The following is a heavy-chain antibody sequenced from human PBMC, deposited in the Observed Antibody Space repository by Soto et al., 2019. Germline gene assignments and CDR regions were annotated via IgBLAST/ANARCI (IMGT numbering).Heavy chain of an antibody. D-gene: IGHD4-17*01. CDR2: IYYSGDT. CDR3: ARDTRYGGLDY. J-gene: IGHJ4*02. Sequence: RSETMSLTSPVSGDSISSYYSSWIRQPPGKGLEWIGYIYYSGDTNYNPSFKSRVTISVDTSKNQFSLSLSSLTAADSAVYYWARDTRYGGLDYWGQGTLVTVSS. V-gene: IGHV4-59*01. CDR1: GDSISSYY.